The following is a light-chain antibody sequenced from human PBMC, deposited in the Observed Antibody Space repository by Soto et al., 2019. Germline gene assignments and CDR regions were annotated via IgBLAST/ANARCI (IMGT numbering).Light chain of an antibody. V-gene: IGLV1-40*01. J-gene: IGLJ3*02. CDR3: QFYDSSLSGWV. CDR2: GNS. Sequence: QSVLTQPPSVSGAPGQRVTISCTGSSSNIGAVYDVHWYQQLPGTAPKLLIYGNSNRPSGVPDRFSASKSGTSASLAITGLRAEDEADYYCQFYDSSLSGWVFGGGTKVTVL. CDR1: SSNIGAVYD.